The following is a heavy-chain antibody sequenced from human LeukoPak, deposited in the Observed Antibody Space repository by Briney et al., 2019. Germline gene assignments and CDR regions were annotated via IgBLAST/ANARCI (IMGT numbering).Heavy chain of an antibody. Sequence: GGSLRLSCAASGFTFSTYWMSWVRQAPGKGLEWVANIKQDGGEKFYADSVKGRFTISRDNSKNSVYLQMNRLRVEDTAVYYCARSPDGLDYWGQGTLVTVSS. J-gene: IGHJ4*02. V-gene: IGHV3-7*01. D-gene: IGHD1-14*01. CDR2: IKQDGGEK. CDR1: GFTFSTYW. CDR3: ARSPDGLDY.